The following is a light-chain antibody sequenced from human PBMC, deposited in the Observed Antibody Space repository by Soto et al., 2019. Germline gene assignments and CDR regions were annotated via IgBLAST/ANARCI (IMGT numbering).Light chain of an antibody. J-gene: IGLJ1*01. CDR2: DVT. Sequence: QSALTQPRSVSGSPGQSVTISCTGTSSDVGGYNYVSWYQQHPGKAPKLMIYDVTKQPSGVPDRFSGSKSGNTASLTISGLQAEDEADYYCCSYAGSSTRSFGTGTKLTVL. CDR3: CSYAGSSTRS. CDR1: SSDVGGYNY. V-gene: IGLV2-11*01.